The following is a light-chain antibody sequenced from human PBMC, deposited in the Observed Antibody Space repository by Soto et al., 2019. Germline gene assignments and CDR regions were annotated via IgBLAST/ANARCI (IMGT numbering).Light chain of an antibody. J-gene: IGLJ1*01. V-gene: IGLV1-40*01. CDR3: QSYDSSLSPYV. CDR1: SSNIGAGYD. CDR2: GNS. Sequence: QSVLTQPPSVSGAPGQRVTISCTGSSSNIGAGYDVHWYQQLPGTAPKLLIYGNSNRPSGVPDRFSGSKSVTSASLAITGLQAEDEADYYCQSYDSSLSPYVFGTGTKVTVL.